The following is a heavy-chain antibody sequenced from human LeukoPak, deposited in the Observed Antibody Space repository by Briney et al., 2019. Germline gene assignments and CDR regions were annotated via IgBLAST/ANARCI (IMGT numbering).Heavy chain of an antibody. Sequence: GGSLRLSCAASGFTFSSYAMSWVRQAPGKGLEWVSAISGSGGSTYYADSVKGRFTISRDNSRNTLYLQMNSLRAEDTAVYYCAKDSVCSSTSCRGWFDYWGQGTLVTVSS. CDR1: GFTFSSYA. CDR2: ISGSGGST. J-gene: IGHJ4*02. D-gene: IGHD2-2*01. CDR3: AKDSVCSSTSCRGWFDY. V-gene: IGHV3-23*01.